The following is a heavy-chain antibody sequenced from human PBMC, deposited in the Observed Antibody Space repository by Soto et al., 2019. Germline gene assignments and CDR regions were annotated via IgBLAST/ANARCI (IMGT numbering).Heavy chain of an antibody. V-gene: IGHV3-23*01. CDR3: ARYPYDSSGFFDH. CDR2: ISSGGGRT. Sequence: GSLRLSCAASEFTFSNYAMSWVRQAPGKGLEGVSRISSGGGRTYYADSVKGRFTISRDNAKNTLYLQMKGLRAEDTAVYYCARYPYDSSGFFDHWGQGALVTVYS. J-gene: IGHJ4*02. D-gene: IGHD3-22*01. CDR1: EFTFSNYA.